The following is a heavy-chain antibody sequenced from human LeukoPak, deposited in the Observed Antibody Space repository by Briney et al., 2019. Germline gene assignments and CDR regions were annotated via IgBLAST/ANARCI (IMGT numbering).Heavy chain of an antibody. D-gene: IGHD5-18*01. J-gene: IGHJ4*02. V-gene: IGHV3-30*02. CDR3: AKDRNTAMVPRGPFDY. CDR2: IRYDGSNK. CDR1: GFTFSSYG. Sequence: PGGSRRLSCAASGFTFSSYGMHWVRQAPGKGLEWVAFIRYDGSNKYYADSVKGRFTISRDNSKNTLYLQMNSLRAEDTAVYYCAKDRNTAMVPRGPFDYWGQGTLVTVSS.